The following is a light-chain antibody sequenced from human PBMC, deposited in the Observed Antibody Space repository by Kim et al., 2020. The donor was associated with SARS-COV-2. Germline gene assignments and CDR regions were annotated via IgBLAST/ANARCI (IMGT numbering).Light chain of an antibody. J-gene: IGKJ1*01. CDR1: QSVSSTH. Sequence: EIVLTQSPGTLSLSPGETATLSCRTSQSVSSTHLTWYQQRRGQAPRLLIYGASSRATGIPDRFSGSGSGTDFTLTISRLEPEDFAVYYCQQWKTFGQGTQVDIK. CDR3: QQWKT. V-gene: IGKV3-20*01. CDR2: GAS.